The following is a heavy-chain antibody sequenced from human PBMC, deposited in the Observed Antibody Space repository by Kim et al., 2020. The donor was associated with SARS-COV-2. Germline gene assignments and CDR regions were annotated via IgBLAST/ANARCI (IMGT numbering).Heavy chain of an antibody. D-gene: IGHD6-13*01. CDR3: AREEQLANYYYGMDV. V-gene: IGHV3-21*01. Sequence: GGSLRLSCAASGFTFSSYSMNWVRQAPGKGLEWVSSISSSSSYIYYADSVKGRFTISRDNAKNSLYLQMNSLRAEDTAVYYCAREEQLANYYYGMDVWGQGTTVTVSS. CDR2: ISSSSSYI. CDR1: GFTFSSYS. J-gene: IGHJ6*02.